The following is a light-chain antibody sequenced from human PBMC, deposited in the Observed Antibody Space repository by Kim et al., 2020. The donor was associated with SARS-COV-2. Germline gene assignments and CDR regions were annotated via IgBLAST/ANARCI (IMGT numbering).Light chain of an antibody. J-gene: IGKJ5*01. CDR3: LQHSTYPIT. Sequence: ASVGDRVTITCRASQDIRNDLGWYQQNTGRAPKRLIYGASSLQSGVPSRFSGSGSGTEFTLTISRVQPEDFATYFCLQHSTYPITFGQGTRLEIK. V-gene: IGKV1-17*01. CDR1: QDIRND. CDR2: GAS.